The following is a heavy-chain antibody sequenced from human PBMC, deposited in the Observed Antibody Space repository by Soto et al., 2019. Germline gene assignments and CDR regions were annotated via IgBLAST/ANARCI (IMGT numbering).Heavy chain of an antibody. CDR2: IDWDDDK. J-gene: IGHJ4*02. V-gene: IGHV2-70*11. CDR3: AGIGYCSSASCGYFDY. CDR1: GFSLSTSVMC. D-gene: IGHD2-2*03. Sequence: SGPTLVNPTQTLTLTCTFSGFSLSTSVMCVSRIRQPPGKALEWLARIDWDDDKYYSTSLKTRLTISKDTSTNQVVLTMTNMDPMDTATYYCAGIGYCSSASCGYFDYWGQGTLVTVSS.